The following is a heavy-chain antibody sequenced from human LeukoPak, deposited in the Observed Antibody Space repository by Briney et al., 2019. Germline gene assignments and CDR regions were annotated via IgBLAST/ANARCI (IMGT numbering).Heavy chain of an antibody. D-gene: IGHD6-13*01. Sequence: GGSLRLSCAASGFTFSSYAMHWVRQGPGKGLEWVAVISYDGSNKYYADSVKGRFTISRDNSKNTLYVQMNSLRAEDTAVYYCARGHANGNSSSWYPTWFDPWGQGTLVTVSS. V-gene: IGHV3-30-3*01. CDR1: GFTFSSYA. CDR2: ISYDGSNK. J-gene: IGHJ5*02. CDR3: ARGHANGNSSSWYPTWFDP.